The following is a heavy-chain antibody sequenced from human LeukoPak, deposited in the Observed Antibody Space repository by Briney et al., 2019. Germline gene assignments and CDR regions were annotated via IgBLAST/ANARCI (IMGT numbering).Heavy chain of an antibody. CDR2: ISPSGTDI. V-gene: IGHV3-11*01. J-gene: IGHJ4*02. Sequence: GGSLRLSCAVSGFTFSDTYMTWIRQAPGKGLESLSYISPSGTDISYADSVKGRFTISRDNAKNSLYLQMNSLRVEDTAVYYCTRAPSGRGGSYYDREFDYWGQGTLVTVSS. CDR1: GFTFSDTY. CDR3: TRAPSGRGGSYYDREFDY. D-gene: IGHD1-26*01.